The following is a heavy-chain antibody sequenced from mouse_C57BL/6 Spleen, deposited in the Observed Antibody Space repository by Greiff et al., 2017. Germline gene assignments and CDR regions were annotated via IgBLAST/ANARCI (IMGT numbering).Heavy chain of an antibody. CDR3: ARDGDYYGSSYSPAWFAY. Sequence: EVKLMESGGGLVQSGRSLRLSCATSGFTFSDFYMEWVRQAPGKGLEWIAASRNKANDYTTEYSASVKGRFIVSRDTSQSILYLQMNALRAEDTAIYYCARDGDYYGSSYSPAWFAYWGQGTLVTVSA. CDR2: SRNKANDYTT. D-gene: IGHD1-1*01. CDR1: GFTFSDFY. J-gene: IGHJ3*01. V-gene: IGHV7-1*01.